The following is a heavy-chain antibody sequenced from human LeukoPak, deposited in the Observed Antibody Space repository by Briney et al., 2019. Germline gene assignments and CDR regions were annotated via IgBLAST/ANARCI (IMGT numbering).Heavy chain of an antibody. CDR1: GGTFSSYA. D-gene: IGHD1-26*01. Sequence: SVKVSCKASGGTFSSYAISWVRQAPGQGLEWVGGIIPIFGTANYAQKFQGRVTITADESTSTAYMELSSLRSEDTAVYYCARDQVMGATRWFDPWGQGTLVTVSS. CDR3: ARDQVMGATRWFDP. J-gene: IGHJ5*02. CDR2: IIPIFGTA. V-gene: IGHV1-69*13.